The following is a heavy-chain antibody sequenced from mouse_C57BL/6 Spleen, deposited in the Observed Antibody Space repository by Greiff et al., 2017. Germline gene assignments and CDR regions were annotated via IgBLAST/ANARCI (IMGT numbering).Heavy chain of an antibody. CDR1: GYSITSGYY. Sequence: ESGPGLVKPSQSLSLTCSVTGYSITSGYYWNWIRQFPGNKLEWMGYISYDGSNNYNPSLKNRISITRDTSKNQFFLKLNSVTNEDTATYYCAREQLYGNYVVWGTGTTVTVSS. V-gene: IGHV3-6*01. CDR2: ISYDGSN. CDR3: AREQLYGNYVV. D-gene: IGHD2-1*01. J-gene: IGHJ1*03.